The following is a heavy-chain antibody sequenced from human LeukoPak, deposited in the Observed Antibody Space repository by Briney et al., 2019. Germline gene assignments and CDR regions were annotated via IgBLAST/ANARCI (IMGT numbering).Heavy chain of an antibody. CDR1: GYTFNAFF. CDR2: INPHSGDT. J-gene: IGHJ4*02. Sequence: AAVKLSCKASGYTFNAFFIHWVRQAPGQGLEWLGWINPHSGDTTYAQNFQGRVTMTRDTSISTIYMEVTSLISDDTAIYYCARAYANYGDYWGQGTLVTVSS. CDR3: ARAYANYGDY. D-gene: IGHD3-10*01. V-gene: IGHV1-2*02.